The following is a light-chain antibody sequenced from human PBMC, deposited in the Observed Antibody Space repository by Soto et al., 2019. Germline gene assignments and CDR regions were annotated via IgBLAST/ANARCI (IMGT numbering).Light chain of an antibody. V-gene: IGKV3-20*01. CDR3: HHYDSSPPYA. CDR1: RSFSSSY. J-gene: IGKJ2*01. CDR2: AAS. Sequence: EMVLPQSPGTLVFSPGEPATLSCWASRSFSSSYLAWYQPKVGQAPRLLIYAASTRANGIPDRFSGRGCATDFTPTISSLEPEDSAVYYCHHYDSSPPYAFGQGTKLEIK.